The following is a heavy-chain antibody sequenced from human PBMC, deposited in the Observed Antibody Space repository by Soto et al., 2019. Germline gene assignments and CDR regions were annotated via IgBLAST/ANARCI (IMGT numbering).Heavy chain of an antibody. CDR1: GGTSSSYA. D-gene: IGHD3-10*01. J-gene: IGHJ6*02. CDR2: IIPIFGTA. Sequence: QVQLVQSGAEVKKPGSSVKVSCKASGGTSSSYAISWVRQAPGQGLEWMGGIIPIFGTANYAQKFQGRVTITADESTSTAYMELSSLSSEDTAVYYCARPYGSGSYYNFQDYYYYGMDVWGQGTTVTVSS. CDR3: ARPYGSGSYYNFQDYYYYGMDV. V-gene: IGHV1-69*01.